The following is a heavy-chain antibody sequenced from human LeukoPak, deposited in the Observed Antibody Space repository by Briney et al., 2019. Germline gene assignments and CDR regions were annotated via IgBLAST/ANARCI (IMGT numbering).Heavy chain of an antibody. V-gene: IGHV3-7*01. D-gene: IGHD6-13*01. Sequence: GGSLRLSCAASGFTFSSYWMSWVRQAPGKGLEWVANIKHGNNEQSYVDAVKGRFTISRDNAKNSLYLQMDSLRAEDTAVYYCVRPGIAGVFDSWGPGTRVTVSS. J-gene: IGHJ4*02. CDR3: VRPGIAGVFDS. CDR2: IKHGNNEQ. CDR1: GFTFSSYW.